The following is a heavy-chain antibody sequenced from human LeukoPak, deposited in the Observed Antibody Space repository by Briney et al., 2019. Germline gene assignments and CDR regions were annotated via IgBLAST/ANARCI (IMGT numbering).Heavy chain of an antibody. CDR1: GFTFTKYA. CDR2: IGGSGTKT. D-gene: IGHD3-22*01. Sequence: PGGTLRPSCAASGFTFTKYAMSWVRQAAGKGLEWVSAIGGSGTKTFYAESVKGRFTISRDNSNNILFLQMDSLRAEDTAMYYCAKTNYYDTTDDKPYTPHFDYWGQGALVTVSS. V-gene: IGHV3-23*01. CDR3: AKTNYYDTTDDKPYTPHFDY. J-gene: IGHJ4*02.